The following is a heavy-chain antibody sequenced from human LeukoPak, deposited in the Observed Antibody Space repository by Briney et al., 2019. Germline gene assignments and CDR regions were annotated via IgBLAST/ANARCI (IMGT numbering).Heavy chain of an antibody. D-gene: IGHD6-13*01. Sequence: PSETLSLTCAVYGGSFSGYYWSWTRQPPGKGLEWIGEINHSGSTNYNPSLKSRVTISVDTSKNQFSLKLSSVTAADTAVYYCVSWAAADSTFDYWGQGTLVTVSS. J-gene: IGHJ4*02. CDR2: INHSGST. CDR1: GGSFSGYY. CDR3: VSWAAADSTFDY. V-gene: IGHV4-34*01.